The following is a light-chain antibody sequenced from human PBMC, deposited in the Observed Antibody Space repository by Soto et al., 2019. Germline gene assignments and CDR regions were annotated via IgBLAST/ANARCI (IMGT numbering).Light chain of an antibody. CDR1: NSNIGADYD. CDR2: DNN. CDR3: QSYDSSLSGYV. J-gene: IGLJ1*01. V-gene: IGLV1-40*01. Sequence: QSALTQPPSVSGAPGQRVTISCTGSNSNIGADYDVHWYQQFPGTAPKLLIYDNNNRPSGVPDRFSGSKSGTSASLAITGLQAEGEADYYCQSYDSSLSGYVFGTGTKVTVL.